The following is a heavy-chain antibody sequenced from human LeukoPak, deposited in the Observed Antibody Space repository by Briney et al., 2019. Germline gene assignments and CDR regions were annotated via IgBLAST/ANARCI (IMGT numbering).Heavy chain of an antibody. Sequence: PGGSLRLSCAASGFTFSSYEMNWVRQAPGKGLEWVSSISSSSSYIYYADSVKGRFTISRDNAKNSVYLQMNNLRGEDTAVYYCLRGAGTGWRFDYWGQGTLVIVSS. CDR3: LRGAGTGWRFDY. D-gene: IGHD6-19*01. CDR1: GFTFSSYE. V-gene: IGHV3-21*01. J-gene: IGHJ4*02. CDR2: ISSSSSYI.